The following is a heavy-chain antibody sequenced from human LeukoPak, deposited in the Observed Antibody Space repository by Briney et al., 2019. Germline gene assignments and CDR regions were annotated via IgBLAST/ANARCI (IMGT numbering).Heavy chain of an antibody. CDR3: ARLTYSNNWYFRRGLDNWFDP. D-gene: IGHD6-13*01. Sequence: SETLSLTCAVYGVSFSRYYWSWIRQPPGKGLEWIGEINHSGSANYNPSLKSRVTISVDAPKSQFSLRLSSVTAADTAVYYCARLTYSNNWYFRRGLDNWFDPWGQGTLVTVSS. CDR2: INHSGSA. V-gene: IGHV4-34*01. J-gene: IGHJ5*02. CDR1: GVSFSRYY.